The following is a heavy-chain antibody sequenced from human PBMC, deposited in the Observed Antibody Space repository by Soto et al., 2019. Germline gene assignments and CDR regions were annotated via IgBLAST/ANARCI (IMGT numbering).Heavy chain of an antibody. D-gene: IGHD3-10*01. CDR1: GGSISSSNW. CDR3: ARDTITMVRGKNGYFDY. CDR2: IYHSGST. J-gene: IGHJ4*02. Sequence: SETLSLTCAVSGGSISSSNWWSWVRQPPGKGLEWIGEIYHSGSTNYNPSLKSRVTISVDKSKNQFSLKLSSVTAADTAVYYCARDTITMVRGKNGYFDYWGQGTLVT. V-gene: IGHV4-4*02.